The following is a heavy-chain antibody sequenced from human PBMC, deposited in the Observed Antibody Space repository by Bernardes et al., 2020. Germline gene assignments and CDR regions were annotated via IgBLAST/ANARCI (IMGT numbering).Heavy chain of an antibody. CDR1: GGTFSSYA. D-gene: IGHD4-17*01. CDR3: ARDFGTVTPEGWYWFDP. Sequence: SVKVSCKASGGTFSSYAISWVRQAPGQGLEWMGGIIPIFGTANYAQKFQGRVTITADESTSTAYMELSSLRSEDTAVYYCARDFGTVTPEGWYWFDPWGQGTLVTVSS. J-gene: IGHJ5*02. CDR2: IIPIFGTA. V-gene: IGHV1-69*13.